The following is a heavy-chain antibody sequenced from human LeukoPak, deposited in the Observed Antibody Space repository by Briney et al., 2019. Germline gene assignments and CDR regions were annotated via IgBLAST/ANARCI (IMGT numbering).Heavy chain of an antibody. V-gene: IGHV1-24*01. Sequence: ASVRVSCKVSGYTLTELSMHWVRQAPGKGLEWMGGFDPEDGETIYAQKFQGRVTMTEDTSTGTAYMELSSLRSEDTAVYYCATYPRGSGSYRYRGQGTLVTVSS. CDR2: FDPEDGET. CDR1: GYTLTELS. CDR3: ATYPRGSGSYRY. D-gene: IGHD3-10*01. J-gene: IGHJ4*02.